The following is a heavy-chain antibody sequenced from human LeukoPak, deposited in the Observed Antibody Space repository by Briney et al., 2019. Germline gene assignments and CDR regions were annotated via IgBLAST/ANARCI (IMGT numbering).Heavy chain of an antibody. V-gene: IGHV4-59*01. J-gene: IGHJ4*02. D-gene: IGHD3-10*01. CDR2: VSYSGST. Sequence: KTSETLSLTCTVSGGSISNYYWNWIRQPPGKGLEWIGYVSYSGSTNYNPSLKSRVTISLYTSKNQFSLKLSSVTAADTAVYYCAREGLATMIRGVIPYWGQGTLVTVSS. CDR3: AREGLATMIRGVIPY. CDR1: GGSISNYY.